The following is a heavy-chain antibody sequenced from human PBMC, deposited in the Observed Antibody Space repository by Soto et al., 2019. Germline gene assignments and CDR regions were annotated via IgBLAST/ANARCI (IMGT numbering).Heavy chain of an antibody. CDR1: GFSFTTYG. CDR2: IWYDGSNK. D-gene: IGHD2-21*01. Sequence: QVQLVESGGGVVQPGRSLRLSCAASGFSFTTYGMHWVRQAPGEGLEWVAVIWYDGSNKYYADSVKGRFTISRDTSKNTLYLEMNSLGAKDTAGYYWGKDRGGGAVVPDYWGQGTLVTVSS. V-gene: IGHV3-33*06. CDR3: GKDRGGGAVVPDY. J-gene: IGHJ4*02.